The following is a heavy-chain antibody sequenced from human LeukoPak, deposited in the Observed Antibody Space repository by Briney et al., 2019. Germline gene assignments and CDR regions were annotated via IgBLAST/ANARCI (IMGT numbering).Heavy chain of an antibody. J-gene: IGHJ5*02. CDR1: GGTFSSYA. Sequence: GASVKVSCKASGGTFSSYAISWVRQAPGQGLEWMGGIIPIFGTANYAQKFQGRVTITTDESTSTAYMELSSLRSEDTAVYYCARDRYCSSTSCYLRFDPWGQGTLVTVSS. V-gene: IGHV1-69*05. CDR3: ARDRYCSSTSCYLRFDP. D-gene: IGHD2-2*01. CDR2: IIPIFGTA.